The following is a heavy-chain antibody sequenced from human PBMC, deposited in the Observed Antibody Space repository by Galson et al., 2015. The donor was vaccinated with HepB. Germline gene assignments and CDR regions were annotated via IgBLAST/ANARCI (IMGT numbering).Heavy chain of an antibody. CDR3: ERVKRGGWYSYYYYGMDV. D-gene: IGHD3-10*01. CDR2: IKEDGSEK. V-gene: IGHV3-7*05. CDR1: GFISSMYW. Sequence: SLRLSCAASGFISSMYWMNWVRQAPGKGLEWVANIKEDGSEKNYVDSVKGRFTISRDNAKNSLYLQVNSLRAEDTAVYYCERVKRGGWYSYYYYGMDVWGQGTTGTVSS. J-gene: IGHJ6*02.